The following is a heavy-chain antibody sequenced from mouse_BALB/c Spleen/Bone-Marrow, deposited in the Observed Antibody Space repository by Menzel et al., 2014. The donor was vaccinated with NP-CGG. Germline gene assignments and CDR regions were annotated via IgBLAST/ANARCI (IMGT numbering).Heavy chain of an antibody. D-gene: IGHD2-13*01. CDR1: GFSLTGYG. Sequence: QVQLKESGPGLVAPSQSLSITCTVSGFSLTGYGVNWVRQPPGKGPEWLGVIWGDGSTDYNSALKSRLSISKDNSKSQVFLKTNSLQTDDTARYYCARDRRGLRYFDVWGAGTTVTVSS. CDR3: ARDRRGLRYFDV. CDR2: IWGDGST. J-gene: IGHJ1*01. V-gene: IGHV2-6-7*01.